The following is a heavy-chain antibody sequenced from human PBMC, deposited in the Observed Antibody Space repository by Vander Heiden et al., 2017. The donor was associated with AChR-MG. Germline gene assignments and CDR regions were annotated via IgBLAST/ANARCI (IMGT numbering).Heavy chain of an antibody. CDR1: GSAFSSYG. Sequence: HVQLVESGGGVVQLARSLRLSCAPSGSAFSSYGMDGVRQAPGKGREWVAVIWYDGSNKYYADSVKGRFTISRDNSKNTLYLQMNSLRAEDTAVYYCARGGLCGGSCYKPIDAFDIWGQGTMVTVSS. V-gene: IGHV3-33*01. CDR3: ARGGLCGGSCYKPIDAFDI. J-gene: IGHJ3*02. CDR2: IWYDGSNK. D-gene: IGHD2-15*01.